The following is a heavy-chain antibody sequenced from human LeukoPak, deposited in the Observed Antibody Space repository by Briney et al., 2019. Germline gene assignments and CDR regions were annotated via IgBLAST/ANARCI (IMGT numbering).Heavy chain of an antibody. Sequence: PSQTLSLTCTVSGGSISSYYWSWIRQPPGKGLEWIGYIYYSGSTNFNPSLKSRVTISVDTSKNQFSLKLSSVTAADTAVYYCARVIPAADAFDIWGQGTMVTVSS. D-gene: IGHD6-13*01. CDR3: ARVIPAADAFDI. CDR2: IYYSGST. CDR1: GGSISSYY. J-gene: IGHJ3*02. V-gene: IGHV4-59*01.